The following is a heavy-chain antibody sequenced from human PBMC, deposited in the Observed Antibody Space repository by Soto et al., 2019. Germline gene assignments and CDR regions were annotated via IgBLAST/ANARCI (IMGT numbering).Heavy chain of an antibody. D-gene: IGHD6-13*01. V-gene: IGHV3-23*01. Sequence: EVQLLESGGGLVQPGGSLRLSCAASGFTFSSYAMSWVRQAPGKGLEWVSAISGSGGTTYYADSVKGRFTISRDNSKNTLYLQMNSLRGEDTAVYYCAKGPLSSWPPTVDYWGQGTLVTVSS. CDR1: GFTFSSYA. CDR2: ISGSGGTT. J-gene: IGHJ4*02. CDR3: AKGPLSSWPPTVDY.